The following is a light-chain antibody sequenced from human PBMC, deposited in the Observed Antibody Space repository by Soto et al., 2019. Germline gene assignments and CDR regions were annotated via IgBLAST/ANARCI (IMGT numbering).Light chain of an antibody. CDR1: QSVGTW. J-gene: IGKJ1*01. CDR2: GAS. Sequence: DIQMTQSPSTLSASVGGRVTITCRASQSVGTWVAWYQQKPGKAPKLLIFGASNLESSVPSRFSGSGSGTEFTLTIATLQPDDFATYFCQHYHRNMWSFGPGTKVDI. V-gene: IGKV1-5*01. CDR3: QHYHRNMWS.